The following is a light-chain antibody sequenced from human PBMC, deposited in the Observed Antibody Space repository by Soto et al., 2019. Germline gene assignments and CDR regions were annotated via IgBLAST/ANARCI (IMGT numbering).Light chain of an antibody. CDR3: RHLSPYLT. J-gene: IGKJ4*01. V-gene: IGKV1-9*01. Sequence: DIQLTQSPSFLSASVGDRVTITCRASQDISSNLALYQQKPGKAPKLLIYAASTLQSGVPSRFSGSGSGTEFTLTISSLHPEDFAYYYCRHLSPYLTFGGGTKVEIK. CDR2: AAS. CDR1: QDISSN.